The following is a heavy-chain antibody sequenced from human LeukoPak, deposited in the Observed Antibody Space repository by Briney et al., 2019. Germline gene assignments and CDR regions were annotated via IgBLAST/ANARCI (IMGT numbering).Heavy chain of an antibody. Sequence: GGSLRLSCAASGFTFSSYSMNWVRQAPGKGLEWVSYISSSSSTIYYADSVKGRFTISRDNAKNSLYLQMDSLRAEDTAVYYCAGGYSYAYNWFDPWGQGTLVTVSS. D-gene: IGHD5-18*01. CDR2: ISSSSSTI. CDR1: GFTFSSYS. CDR3: AGGYSYAYNWFDP. V-gene: IGHV3-48*01. J-gene: IGHJ5*02.